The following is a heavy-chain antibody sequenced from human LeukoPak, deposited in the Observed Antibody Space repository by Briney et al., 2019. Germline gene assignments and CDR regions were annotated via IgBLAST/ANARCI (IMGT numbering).Heavy chain of an antibody. Sequence: GGSLRLSCAASGFTFSSYAMSWVRQAPEKGLEWVSAISGSGGTTYYADSVKGRFTISRDNSKNTLYLQMNSLRAEDTAIYFCARDWETLTYYDSSGQEYWGQGTMVTVSS. J-gene: IGHJ3*01. CDR3: ARDWETLTYYDSSGQEY. CDR2: ISGSGGTT. V-gene: IGHV3-23*01. CDR1: GFTFSSYA. D-gene: IGHD3-22*01.